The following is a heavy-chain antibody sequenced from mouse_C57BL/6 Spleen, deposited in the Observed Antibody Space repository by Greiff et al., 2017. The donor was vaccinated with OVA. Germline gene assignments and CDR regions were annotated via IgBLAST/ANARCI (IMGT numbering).Heavy chain of an antibody. J-gene: IGHJ4*01. Sequence: VQLQQSGPGLVKPSQSLSLTCSVPGYSITSGYYWNWIRQFPGNKLEWMGYISYDGSNNYNPSLKNRISITRDTSKNQFFLKLNSVTTEDTATYYCARRYDYDGNAMDYWGQGTSVTVSS. CDR1: GYSITSGYY. D-gene: IGHD2-4*01. CDR2: ISYDGSN. V-gene: IGHV3-6*01. CDR3: ARRYDYDGNAMDY.